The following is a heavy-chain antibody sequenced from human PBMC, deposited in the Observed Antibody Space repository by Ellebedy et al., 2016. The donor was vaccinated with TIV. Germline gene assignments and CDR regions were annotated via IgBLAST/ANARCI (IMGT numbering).Heavy chain of an antibody. CDR3: AREVAAAGTFY. D-gene: IGHD6-13*01. J-gene: IGHJ4*02. V-gene: IGHV3-74*01. CDR2: INTDGIKT. Sequence: GESLKISXAASGFTFSTYWMNWVRQAPGKGLVWVSGINTDGIKTRYADSVKGRFTISRDNSKNTLYLQMNSLRAEDTAVYYCAREVAAAGTFYWGQGTLVTVSS. CDR1: GFTFSTYW.